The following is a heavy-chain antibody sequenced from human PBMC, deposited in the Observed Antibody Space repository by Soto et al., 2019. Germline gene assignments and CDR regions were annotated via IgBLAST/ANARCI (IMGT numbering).Heavy chain of an antibody. CDR2: INHSGST. J-gene: IGHJ4*02. CDR1: GGSFSGYY. D-gene: IGHD3-10*01. V-gene: IGHV4-34*01. Sequence: SATLSLTCAVYGGSFSGYYWSWIRQPPGKGLEWIGEINHSGSTNYNPSLKSRVTISVDTSKNQFSLRMSSVNAADTAVYYCARESDSGSYYFDYWGRGTLVTVSS. CDR3: ARESDSGSYYFDY.